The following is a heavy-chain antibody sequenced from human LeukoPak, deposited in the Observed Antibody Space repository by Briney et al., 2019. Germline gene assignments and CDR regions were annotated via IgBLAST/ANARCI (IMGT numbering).Heavy chain of an antibody. J-gene: IGHJ4*02. CDR3: ARDNRFAGGWPDVY. CDR2: ISSSSSYI. CDR1: GFTFSSYS. D-gene: IGHD6-19*01. Sequence: PGGSLRLSCAASGFTFSSYSMNWVRQAPGKGLEWVSSISSSSSYIYYADSVKGRFTISRDNAKNSLYLQMNSLRAEDTAVYYCARDNRFAGGWPDVYWGQGTLVTVSS. V-gene: IGHV3-21*01.